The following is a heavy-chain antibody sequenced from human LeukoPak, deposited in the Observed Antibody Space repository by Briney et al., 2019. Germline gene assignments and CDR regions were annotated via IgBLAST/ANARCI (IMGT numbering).Heavy chain of an antibody. J-gene: IGHJ4*02. CDR2: IREDGSEK. D-gene: IGHD3-22*01. CDR3: ARRPGGYYDSNGILEYFDY. CDR1: GFTLRSYV. Sequence: PGGSLRLSCVASGFTLRSYVMNWVRQAPGKGLEWVANIREDGSEKYYVDSVKGRFTISRDNAKNSLYLQMNSLRAEDTAVYYCARRPGGYYDSNGILEYFDYWGQGTLVTVSS. V-gene: IGHV3-7*01.